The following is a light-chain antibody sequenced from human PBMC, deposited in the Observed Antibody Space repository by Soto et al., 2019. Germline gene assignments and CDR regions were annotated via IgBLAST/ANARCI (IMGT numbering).Light chain of an antibody. CDR2: GAS. CDR3: QQYNSDSRT. CDR1: QSVNSN. Sequence: EIVMTQSPATMSVSPGERATLSCRAIQSVNSNLAWYQQKPSQAPRLLIYGASSRATGIPARFSGSGSGTEFTLTITSLQSEDFATYYFQQYNSDSRTFGQGTELDIK. J-gene: IGKJ1*01. V-gene: IGKV3-15*01.